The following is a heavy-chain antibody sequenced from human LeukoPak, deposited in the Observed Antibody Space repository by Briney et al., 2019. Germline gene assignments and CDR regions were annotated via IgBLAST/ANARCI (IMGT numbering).Heavy chain of an antibody. CDR1: GGSVSSGSYY. J-gene: IGHJ4*02. CDR2: IYYSGST. D-gene: IGHD5-24*01. Sequence: SETLSLTCTVSGGSVSSGSYYWSWIRQPPGKGLEWIGYIYYSGSTNYNPSLKNRVTISVDTSKNQFSLKLSSVTAADTAVYYCAREARDGYNSDYWGQGTLVTVSS. CDR3: AREARDGYNSDY. V-gene: IGHV4-61*01.